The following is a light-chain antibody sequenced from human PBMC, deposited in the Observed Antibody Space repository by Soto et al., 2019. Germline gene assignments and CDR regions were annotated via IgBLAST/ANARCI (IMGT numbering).Light chain of an antibody. CDR3: QQGNSFPLT. CDR2: AAS. V-gene: IGKV1-12*01. CDR1: QGISSW. J-gene: IGKJ4*02. Sequence: DIQMTQSPSSVSASVGDRVTITCRASQGISSWLAWFQQKPGEAPRLLIYAASSLHSGVPSRISGNRSWTDFTLSISSLQPEDFATYYGQQGNSFPLTFGGGTKVEIK.